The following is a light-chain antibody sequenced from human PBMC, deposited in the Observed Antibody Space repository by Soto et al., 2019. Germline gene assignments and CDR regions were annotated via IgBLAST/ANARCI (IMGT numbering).Light chain of an antibody. J-gene: IGKJ3*01. CDR3: QKFNNYPLT. Sequence: DIQLTQSPSFLSASEGDRVTITCRASQAIHVFLAWYQHKPGKAPRLLIDSASTLQSGVPSRFSGSRSGTEFTLTISSLQPEDIATYYCQKFNNYPLTFGPGTKVDFK. V-gene: IGKV1-9*01. CDR2: SAS. CDR1: QAIHVF.